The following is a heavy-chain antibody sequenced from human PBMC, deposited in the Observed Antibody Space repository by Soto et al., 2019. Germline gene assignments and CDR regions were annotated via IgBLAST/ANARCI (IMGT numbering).Heavy chain of an antibody. J-gene: IGHJ4*02. CDR1: GYTFTNFG. CDR3: ARVNYDIFDY. D-gene: IGHD3-9*01. Sequence: QVQLLQSGAEVKEPGASVEVSCKTSGYTFTNFGLTWVRQAPGQGLEWLGFINTNNGNTNYAPNLQGRVTMTTDASKSTGYTELRSLRSDDTAIYCCARVNYDIFDYWGQGTLVAVSS. CDR2: INTNNGNT. V-gene: IGHV1-18*01.